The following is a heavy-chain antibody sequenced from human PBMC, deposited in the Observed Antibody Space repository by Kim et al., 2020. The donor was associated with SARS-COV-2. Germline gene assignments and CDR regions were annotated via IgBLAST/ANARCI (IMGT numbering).Heavy chain of an antibody. J-gene: IGHJ4*02. V-gene: IGHV3-21*01. D-gene: IGHD3-22*01. CDR1: GFTFSSYS. CDR2: ISSSSSYI. Sequence: GGSLRLSCAASGFTFSSYSMNWVRQAPGKGLEWVSSISSSSSYIYYADSVKGRFTISRDNAKNSLYLQMNSLRAEDTAVYYCARDPNYYDSSGYYWGQGTLVTVSS. CDR3: ARDPNYYDSSGYY.